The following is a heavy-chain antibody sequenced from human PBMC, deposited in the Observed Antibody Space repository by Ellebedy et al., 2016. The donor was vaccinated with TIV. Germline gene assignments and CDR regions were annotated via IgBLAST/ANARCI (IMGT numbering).Heavy chain of an antibody. CDR3: ARDSNSRPFDC. CDR2: IYTDGST. J-gene: IGHJ4*02. V-gene: IGHV3-53*01. Sequence: GGSLRLXXAASGFTVRGNYMSWVRQAPGKGLEWVSFIYTDGSTYYADSVKGRFTISRDNSKNTLYLQMNSLRAEDTAVYYCARDSNSRPFDCWGQGTLVTVSS. D-gene: IGHD2/OR15-2a*01. CDR1: GFTVRGNY.